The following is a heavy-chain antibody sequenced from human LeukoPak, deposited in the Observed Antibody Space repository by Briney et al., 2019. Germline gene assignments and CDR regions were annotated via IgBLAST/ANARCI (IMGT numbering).Heavy chain of an antibody. CDR3: ARDEIPYYDILTGYSRDTNFDY. J-gene: IGHJ4*02. CDR1: GFTFSSYS. D-gene: IGHD3-9*01. V-gene: IGHV3-21*01. CDR2: ISSSSSYI. Sequence: GGSLRLSCAASGFTFSSYSMNWVRQAPGKGLEWVSSISSSSSYIYYADSVKGRFTISRDNAKNSLYLQMNSLRAEDTAVYYCARDEIPYYDILTGYSRDTNFDYWGQGTQVTVSS.